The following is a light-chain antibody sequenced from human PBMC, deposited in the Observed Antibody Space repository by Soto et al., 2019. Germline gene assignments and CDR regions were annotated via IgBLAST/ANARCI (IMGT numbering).Light chain of an antibody. Sequence: QSVLTQPPSVSAAPGQKVTISCSGSSSNIGNNYVSWYQQFPGTAPKLLIYDNNKRPSGIPDRFSGSKSGTSATLGITGLQTGDEADYYCGTWDSSLSAYVVFGGGTQLTVL. CDR2: DNN. CDR3: GTWDSSLSAYVV. CDR1: SSNIGNNY. V-gene: IGLV1-51*01. J-gene: IGLJ2*01.